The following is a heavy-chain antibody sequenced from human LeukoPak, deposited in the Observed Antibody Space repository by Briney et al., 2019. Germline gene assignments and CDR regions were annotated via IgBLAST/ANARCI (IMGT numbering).Heavy chain of an antibody. V-gene: IGHV3-33*06. Sequence: GGSLRLSCAASGFTFNTYGMHWVRQAPGKGLEWIAVVWSDGSNRFYADSVEGRFTISRDNSKNTLCLQMNSLRAEDTAVYCCAKSNTESQTTVGNWGQGTLVSVSS. J-gene: IGHJ4*02. CDR1: GFTFNTYG. D-gene: IGHD1-14*01. CDR2: VWSDGSNR. CDR3: AKSNTESQTTVGN.